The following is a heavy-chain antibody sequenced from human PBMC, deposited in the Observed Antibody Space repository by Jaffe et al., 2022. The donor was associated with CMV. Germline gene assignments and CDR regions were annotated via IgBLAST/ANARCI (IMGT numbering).Heavy chain of an antibody. V-gene: IGHV3-21*01. J-gene: IGHJ4*02. CDR3: VSLGRQLIL. Sequence: EVQLVVSGGGLVKPGGSLRLSCTTSGLSFGNYSMNWVRQVPGRGLEWVSSITRSSTRMNYADSVRGRFTISRDNTKNTLYLQMDGLTVEDTAIYHCVSLGRQLILWGQGTLVTVSS. CDR1: GLSFGNYS. D-gene: IGHD2-2*01. CDR2: ITRSSTRM.